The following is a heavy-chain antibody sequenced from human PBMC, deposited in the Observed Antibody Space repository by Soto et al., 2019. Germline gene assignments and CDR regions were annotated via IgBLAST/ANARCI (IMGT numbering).Heavy chain of an antibody. D-gene: IGHD2-21*01. CDR2: TSSDGGTK. Sequence: QVQLMESGGGVVQPGGSLRLSYVTSGFTFSRYSMHWFRQAPGKGLEWVAVTSSDGGTKFYADSVKGRFTVSRDNSKNTLYLQMNSLRPEDTAVYYCAREVVLTEWYFDNWCQGILVIVSS. J-gene: IGHJ4*02. CDR3: AREVVLTEWYFDN. CDR1: GFTFSRYS. V-gene: IGHV3-30-3*01.